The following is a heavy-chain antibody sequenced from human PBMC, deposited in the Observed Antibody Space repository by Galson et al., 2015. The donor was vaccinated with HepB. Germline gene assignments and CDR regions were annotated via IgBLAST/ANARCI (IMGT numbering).Heavy chain of an antibody. CDR1: GFTFSSYD. J-gene: IGHJ3*02. CDR2: IGTAGDP. D-gene: IGHD3-10*01. Sequence: SLRLSCAASGFTFSSYDMHWVRQATGKGLEWVSAIGTAGDPYYPGSVKGRFTISRENAKNSLYLQMNSLRAGDTAVYYCARGRVESMVRGGQTQNAFDIWGQGTMVTVSS. CDR3: ARGRVESMVRGGQTQNAFDI. V-gene: IGHV3-13*05.